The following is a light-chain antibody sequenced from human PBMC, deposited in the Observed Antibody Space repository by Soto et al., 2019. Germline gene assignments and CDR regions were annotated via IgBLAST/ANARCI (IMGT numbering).Light chain of an antibody. CDR2: DVS. CDR1: SSDVGGYNY. CDR3: SSYTSSSSGV. J-gene: IGLJ2*01. V-gene: IGLV2-14*03. Sequence: QSVLTQPASVSGSPGQSITISCTGTSSDVGGYNYVSWYQHHPGKAPKVIIYDVSNRPSGVSSRFSGSKSGNTASLTISGLQAEDEADYYCSSYTSSSSGVFGGGTKLTVL.